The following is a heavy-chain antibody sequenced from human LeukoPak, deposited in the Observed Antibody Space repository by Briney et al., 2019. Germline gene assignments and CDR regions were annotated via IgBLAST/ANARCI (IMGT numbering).Heavy chain of an antibody. CDR1: GLTVSDNY. D-gene: IGHD1-14*01. V-gene: IGHV3-53*01. J-gene: IGHJ4*02. CDR3: AKVNRPILKYYFDY. CDR2: IYSGGST. Sequence: GGSLRLSCAASGLTVSDNYMNWVRQAPGKGLEWVSVIYSGGSTYYADSVKGRFTISRDSSKNTLYLQMNSLRAEDTAVYYCAKVNRPILKYYFDYWGQGTLVTVSS.